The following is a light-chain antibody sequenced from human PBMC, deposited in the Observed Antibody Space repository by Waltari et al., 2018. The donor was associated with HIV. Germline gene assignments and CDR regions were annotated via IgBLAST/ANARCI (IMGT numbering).Light chain of an antibody. CDR2: GAS. CDR3: QQYPYT. CDR1: QSVSSSY. J-gene: IGKJ2*01. V-gene: IGKV3-20*01. Sequence: SPGERATLSCRASQSVSSSYLAWYQQKPGQAPRLLIYGASSRATGIPDRFSSSGSGTDFTLTISRLEPEDFAVYYCQQYPYTFGQGTKLEIK.